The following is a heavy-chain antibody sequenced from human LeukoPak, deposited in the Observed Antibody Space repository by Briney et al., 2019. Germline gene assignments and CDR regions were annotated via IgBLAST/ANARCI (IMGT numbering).Heavy chain of an antibody. Sequence: GASVKVSCKASGYTFTIYGITGVRQAPGQGLEWMGWISAYNGKTNYAQKVQGRVTMTTDTSTSTAYMELRSLRSDDTAVYYCARDGAERPHYMDVWGKGTTVTVSS. CDR3: ARDGAERPHYMDV. V-gene: IGHV1-18*01. D-gene: IGHD1-1*01. CDR1: GYTFTIYG. CDR2: ISAYNGKT. J-gene: IGHJ6*03.